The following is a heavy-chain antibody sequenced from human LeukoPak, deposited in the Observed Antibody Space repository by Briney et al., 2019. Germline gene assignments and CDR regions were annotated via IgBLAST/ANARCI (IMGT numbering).Heavy chain of an antibody. D-gene: IGHD2-21*01. Sequence: PGGSLRLSCAASGFILSSYAMSWVRQAPGKGLEWVSGISGSGGSTYYADSVKGRFTISRDNSKNTLYLQMNSLKTEDTAVYYCTTALLWWRENDAFDIWGQGTMVTVSS. V-gene: IGHV3-23*01. CDR1: GFILSSYA. CDR3: TTALLWWRENDAFDI. CDR2: ISGSGGST. J-gene: IGHJ3*02.